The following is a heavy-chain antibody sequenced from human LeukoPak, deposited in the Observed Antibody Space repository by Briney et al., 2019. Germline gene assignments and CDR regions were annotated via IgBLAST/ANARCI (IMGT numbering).Heavy chain of an antibody. CDR3: ARPPYCSGGSCYHDSFDM. CDR1: GYIFTSYL. CDR2: IYPGDSDT. Sequence: GESLKISTVGSGYIFTSYLNGCVRQMPGKGLEWMGIIYPGDSDTRYSPSFQGQVTISADKCINTAYLQWSSLKPSDSAMYCCARPPYCSGGSCYHDSFDMWSQGTMVTVSS. V-gene: IGHV5-51*01. J-gene: IGHJ3*02. D-gene: IGHD2-15*01.